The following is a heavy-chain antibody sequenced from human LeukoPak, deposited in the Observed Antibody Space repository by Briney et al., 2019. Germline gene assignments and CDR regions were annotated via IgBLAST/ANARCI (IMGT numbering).Heavy chain of an antibody. CDR3: SPERWLQSFDY. CDR2: IKSKTDGGTT. CDR1: GFTISNAW. J-gene: IGHJ4*02. D-gene: IGHD5-24*01. Sequence: AGSLRLSCAGSGFTISNAWLSWVRQAPGQGLEWIGSIKSKTDGGTTDYAAPVKGRFTISRDDSKNTLYLQMNSLKTEDTAVYYCSPERWLQSFDYWGQGTLVTVSS. V-gene: IGHV3-15*01.